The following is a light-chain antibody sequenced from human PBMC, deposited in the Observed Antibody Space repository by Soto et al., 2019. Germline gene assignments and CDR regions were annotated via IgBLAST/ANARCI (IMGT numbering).Light chain of an antibody. V-gene: IGKV3-20*01. J-gene: IGKJ4*01. Sequence: ETVLTQSPGTLSLSPGERATLSCRASQSVSSNYLAWYQQKPGQAPRLLIYGASSRATGIPDRFSGSGSGTDFTLTISRLEPEEFAVYYCHQYGSSPAFGGGTRVEIK. CDR3: HQYGSSPA. CDR1: QSVSSNY. CDR2: GAS.